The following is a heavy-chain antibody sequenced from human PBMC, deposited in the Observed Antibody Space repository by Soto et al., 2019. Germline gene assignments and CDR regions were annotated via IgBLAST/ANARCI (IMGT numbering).Heavy chain of an antibody. CDR3: VAEARVSETSYNAPKDYYYSAMDV. V-gene: IGHV6-1*01. CDR2: TYYRSRWYT. Sequence: SQTLSLTCAISGDSVSSNSAAWNWIRQSPSRGLEWLGRTYYRSRWYTDYAVSVKSRITINPDTSKNQFSLQLNSVTPEDTAVYYCVAEARVSETSYNAPKDYYYSAMDVWGQGTTVTVSS. CDR1: GDSVSSNSAA. D-gene: IGHD3-10*01. J-gene: IGHJ6*02.